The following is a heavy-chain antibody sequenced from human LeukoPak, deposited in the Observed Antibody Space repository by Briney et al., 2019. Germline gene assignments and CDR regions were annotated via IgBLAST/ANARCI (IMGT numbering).Heavy chain of an antibody. CDR1: GFTFSSYW. CDR3: ARGVATIGFDY. Sequence: GGSLRLSCAASGFTFSSYWMSWVRQAPGKGLEWVANIKQEGSEKYYVDSVKGRSTISRDNAKNSVFLQMNSLRAEDTAVYYCARGVATIGFDYWGQGTLVTVSS. V-gene: IGHV3-7*01. D-gene: IGHD5-12*01. CDR2: IKQEGSEK. J-gene: IGHJ4*02.